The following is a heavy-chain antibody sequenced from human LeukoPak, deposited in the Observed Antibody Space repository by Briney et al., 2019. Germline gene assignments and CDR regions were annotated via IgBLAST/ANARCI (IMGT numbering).Heavy chain of an antibody. V-gene: IGHV4-39*01. CDR2: IYYSGST. Sequence: SETLSLTCIVSGGFISNNNYYWGWIRQPPGKGLEWIGSIYYSGSTYYNPSLKSRVTISIDTSKNQFSLKLSSVTAADTAVYYCARHSSEVPLDYWGQGTLVTVSS. CDR3: ARHSSEVPLDY. CDR1: GGFISNNNYY. J-gene: IGHJ4*02.